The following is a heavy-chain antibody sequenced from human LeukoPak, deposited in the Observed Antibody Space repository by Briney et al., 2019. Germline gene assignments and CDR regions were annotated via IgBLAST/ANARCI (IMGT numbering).Heavy chain of an antibody. Sequence: GGSLRLSCAASGFTFSIYAISWVRQAPGKGLEWGSAISGSGGRTYYADSVKGLFTISRDNSKKTLYLQMNSLRAEDTAVYYCAKASDIVVVVAASFDYWGQGTLVTVSS. D-gene: IGHD2-15*01. J-gene: IGHJ4*02. CDR3: AKASDIVVVVAASFDY. CDR1: GFTFSIYA. CDR2: ISGSGGRT. V-gene: IGHV3-23*01.